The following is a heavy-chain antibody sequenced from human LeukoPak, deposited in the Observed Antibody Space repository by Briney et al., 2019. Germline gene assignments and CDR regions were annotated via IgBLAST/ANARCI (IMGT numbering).Heavy chain of an antibody. Sequence: GGSLRLSCAASGYTFNSYAMSRVRQTPGMRLEWVSAITDSGGGTYYADSVKGRFTISRDNSKNTLYLQMNSLRAEDTAVYYCAKDSRIVPAATEFDYWGQGTLVTVSS. CDR2: ITDSGGGT. CDR3: AKDSRIVPAATEFDY. J-gene: IGHJ4*02. V-gene: IGHV3-23*01. D-gene: IGHD2-2*01. CDR1: GYTFNSYA.